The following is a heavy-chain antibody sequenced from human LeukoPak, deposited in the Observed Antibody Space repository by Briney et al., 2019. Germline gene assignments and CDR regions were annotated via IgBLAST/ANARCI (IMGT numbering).Heavy chain of an antibody. CDR3: AKDPTYYYDSSGFCEH. J-gene: IGHJ1*01. Sequence: PGGSLRLSCAASGFTFDDYAMHWVRQAPGKGLEWVSLISGDGDNTYYADSVKGRFTISRDNSKNSLYLQMNSLRTEDTALCYCAKDPTYYYDSSGFCEHWGQGTLVTVTS. V-gene: IGHV3-43*02. CDR1: GFTFDDYA. D-gene: IGHD3-22*01. CDR2: ISGDGDNT.